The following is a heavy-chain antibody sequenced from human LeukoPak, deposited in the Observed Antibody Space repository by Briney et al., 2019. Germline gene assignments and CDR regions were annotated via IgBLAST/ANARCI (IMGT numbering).Heavy chain of an antibody. Sequence: GGSLRLSCAASGFTFDDYAMHWVRQAPGKGLEWVSGISWNSGSIGYADSVKGRFTISRDNAKDSLYLQMNSLRAEDTAVYYCARVTSITTDYWGQGTLVTVSS. V-gene: IGHV3-9*01. CDR2: ISWNSGSI. J-gene: IGHJ4*02. CDR1: GFTFDDYA. CDR3: ARVTSITTDY. D-gene: IGHD2-21*02.